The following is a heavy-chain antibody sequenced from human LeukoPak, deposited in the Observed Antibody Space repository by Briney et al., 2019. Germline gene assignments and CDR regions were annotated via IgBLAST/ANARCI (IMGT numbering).Heavy chain of an antibody. Sequence: SETLSLTCAVYGGSFSGYYWSWIRQPPGKGLEWIGEINHSGSTNYNPSLKSRVTISVDTSKNQFSLKLSSVTAADTAVYYCARQLRFGHGNYNWFDPWGQGTLVTVSS. CDR3: ARQLRFGHGNYNWFDP. J-gene: IGHJ5*02. CDR1: GGSFSGYY. D-gene: IGHD3-10*01. V-gene: IGHV4-34*01. CDR2: INHSGST.